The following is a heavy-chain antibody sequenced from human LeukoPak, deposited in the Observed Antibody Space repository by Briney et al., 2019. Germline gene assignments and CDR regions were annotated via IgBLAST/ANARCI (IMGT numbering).Heavy chain of an antibody. Sequence: PSETLSLTCAVYGGSFSGYYWSWIRQPPGKGLEWIGEINHSGSTNYNPSLKSRVTISVDESQNQFSLNLSSVTAADTAVYYCSTVRGVTTFDNWGQGTLVTVSS. J-gene: IGHJ4*02. D-gene: IGHD3-10*01. CDR1: GGSFSGYY. CDR3: STVRGVTTFDN. V-gene: IGHV4-34*03. CDR2: INHSGST.